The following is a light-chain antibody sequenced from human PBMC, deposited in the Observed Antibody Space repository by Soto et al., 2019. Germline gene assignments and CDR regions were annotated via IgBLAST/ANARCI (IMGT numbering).Light chain of an antibody. J-gene: IGKJ4*01. V-gene: IGKV3-20*01. Sequence: EIVMTQSPGTLSLSPGETATLSCRASQSVISTYFAWYQQKPRQAPRLLIYDASSRATGITDRFSGGGSGTEFTLPISRLEPADFAVYYCQQFSSYPLTIGGGTKADIK. CDR1: QSVISTY. CDR3: QQFSSYPLT. CDR2: DAS.